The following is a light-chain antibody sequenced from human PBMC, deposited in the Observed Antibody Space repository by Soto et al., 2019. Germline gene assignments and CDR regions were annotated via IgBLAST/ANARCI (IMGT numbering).Light chain of an antibody. CDR3: ETWDSNTVV. V-gene: IGLV4-60*03. CDR1: SGHSSYI. Sequence: QLVLTQSSSASASLGSSVKLTCTLSSGHSSYIIAWHQQQPGKAPRYLMKLEGSGSYNKGSGVPDRFSGSSSGADRYLTIPNLQSEDEADYYCETWDSNTVVFGGGTKLTVL. CDR2: LEGSGSY. J-gene: IGLJ2*01.